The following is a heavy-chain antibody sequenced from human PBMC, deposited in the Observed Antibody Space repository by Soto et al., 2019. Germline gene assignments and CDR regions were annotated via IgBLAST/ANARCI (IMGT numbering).Heavy chain of an antibody. CDR2: IDSTSMHI. Sequence: PWWSLRLSCSASVFTFSSNSMIWFRQAPGKGLEWVSYIDSTSMHIYYADSVKGRFTITRDNAKKSVYLQMTSLRAEDTAVYYCARLVGAYQHYIDYWGQGTLVTAPQ. CDR3: ARLVGAYQHYIDY. J-gene: IGHJ4*02. D-gene: IGHD1-26*01. CDR1: VFTFSSNS. V-gene: IGHV3-21*01.